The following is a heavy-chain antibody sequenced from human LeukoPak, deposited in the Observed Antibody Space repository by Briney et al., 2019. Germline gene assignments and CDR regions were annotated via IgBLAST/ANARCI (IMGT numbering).Heavy chain of an antibody. CDR1: GGTFSSYA. Sequence: SVKVSCKASGGTFSSYAISWVRQAPGQGLEWMGRIIPILGIANYAQKFQGRVTITADKSTSTAYMELSSLRSEDTAVYYCARGQDYYGSGSYEYFQHWGQGTLVTVSS. J-gene: IGHJ1*01. V-gene: IGHV1-69*04. D-gene: IGHD3-10*01. CDR3: ARGQDYYGSGSYEYFQH. CDR2: IIPILGIA.